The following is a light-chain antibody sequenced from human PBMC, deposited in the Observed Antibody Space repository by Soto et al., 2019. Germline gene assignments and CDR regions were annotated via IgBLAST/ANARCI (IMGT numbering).Light chain of an antibody. J-gene: IGKJ5*01. V-gene: IGKV1-39*01. CDR1: QGISTY. CDR2: NTS. Sequence: DVQMTQSPASLSVSVGDRVTITCRPSQGISTYLAWYQQKPGKAPNLLIYNTSSLESGVPSRFSGSGSGTDFTPTIISLQPEDFATYYCQQRYSRPLTFGQGTRLEVK. CDR3: QQRYSRPLT.